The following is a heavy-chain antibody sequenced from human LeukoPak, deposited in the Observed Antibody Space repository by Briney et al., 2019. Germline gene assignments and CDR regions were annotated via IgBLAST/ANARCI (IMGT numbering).Heavy chain of an antibody. J-gene: IGHJ6*02. CDR1: GGSISSYY. CDR3: ARDRLRKTTPIKYYYYGMDV. CDR2: IYYSGST. Sequence: SETLSLTCTVSGGSISSYYWSWIRQPPGKGLEWIGYIYYSGSTNYNPSLKSRVTISVDPSKNQFSLKLSSVTAADTAVYYCARDRLRKTTPIKYYYYGMDVWGQGTTVTVSS. V-gene: IGHV4-59*01. D-gene: IGHD4-17*01.